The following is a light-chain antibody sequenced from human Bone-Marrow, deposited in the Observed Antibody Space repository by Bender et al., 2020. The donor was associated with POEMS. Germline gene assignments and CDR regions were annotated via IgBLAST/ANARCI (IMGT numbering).Light chain of an antibody. Sequence: QSALTQPASVSGSPGQSITISCTGTSSDIGSYDLVSWYQQEPGKAPKLMIYEDSRRPSGVSNRFSGSKSGNSAALTISALQAEDEADYYCCLYAGSRSPFGGGTKLTVL. CDR3: CLYAGSRSP. V-gene: IGLV2-23*01. CDR1: SSDIGSYDL. J-gene: IGLJ2*01. CDR2: EDS.